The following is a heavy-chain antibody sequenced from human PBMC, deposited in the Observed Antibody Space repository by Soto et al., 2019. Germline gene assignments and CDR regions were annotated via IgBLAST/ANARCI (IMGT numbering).Heavy chain of an antibody. CDR1: GFTFSDYA. Sequence: EVQVLESGGGLAQPGGSLRLSCVASGFTFSDYAMAWVRQSPGKGLEWVSSISGSGGSTYYADSVKGRFTISRDNSKNTVFLQMNSLRAEDTAVYYCAKDHSMDVWGQGATVTVSS. CDR3: AKDHSMDV. J-gene: IGHJ6*02. CDR2: ISGSGGST. V-gene: IGHV3-23*01.